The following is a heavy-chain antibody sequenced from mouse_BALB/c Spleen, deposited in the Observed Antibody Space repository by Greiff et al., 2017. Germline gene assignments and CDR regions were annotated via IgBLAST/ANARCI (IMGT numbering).Heavy chain of an antibody. D-gene: IGHD2-4*01. V-gene: IGHV5-17*02. J-gene: IGHJ4*01. Sequence: EVKLVESGGGLVQPGGSRKLSCAASGFTFSSFGMHWVRQAPEKGLEWVAYISSGSSTIYYADTVKGRFTISRDNPKHTLFLQMTSLRSEDTAMYYCARASMITTGVGAMDYWGQGTSVTVSS. CDR2: ISSGSSTI. CDR3: ARASMITTGVGAMDY. CDR1: GFTFSSFG.